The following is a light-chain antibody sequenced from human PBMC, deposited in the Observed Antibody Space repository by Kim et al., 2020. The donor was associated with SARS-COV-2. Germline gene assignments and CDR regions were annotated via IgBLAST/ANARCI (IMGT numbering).Light chain of an antibody. Sequence: SPGQSVTISCTGTSSDVGIYNYVSWYQQHPGKAPKLIIYDVTKRPSGVPDRFSGSKSGNTASLTISGLQAEDEADYYCCSYAGSVVFGGGTKLTVL. CDR1: SSDVGIYNY. J-gene: IGLJ2*01. CDR3: CSYAGSVV. V-gene: IGLV2-11*01. CDR2: DVT.